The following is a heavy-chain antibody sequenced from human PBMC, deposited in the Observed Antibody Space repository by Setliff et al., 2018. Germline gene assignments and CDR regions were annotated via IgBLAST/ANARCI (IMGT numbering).Heavy chain of an antibody. CDR2: VHTNVRT. D-gene: IGHD3-22*01. CDR3: ARAPRYFDSTGSYFDG. J-gene: IGHJ4*02. CDR1: GASVNSGDYY. Sequence: SETLSLTCSVSGASVNSGDYYWSWIRLSAGKGLEWIGHVHTNVRTNYHPSLWGRVTLSIDKSKNQFSLKMSSVTAADTAVYYCARAPRYFDSTGSYFDGWGQGTLVTVSS. V-gene: IGHV4-61*09.